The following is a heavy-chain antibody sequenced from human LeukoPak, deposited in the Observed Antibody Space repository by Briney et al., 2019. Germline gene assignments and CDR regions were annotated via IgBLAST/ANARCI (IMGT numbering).Heavy chain of an antibody. V-gene: IGHV3-30*02. CDR3: AKDRGWELELYYFDY. CDR2: IRHDGNRN. D-gene: IGHD4-23*01. CDR1: GFSFNNYG. Sequence: GGSLRLSCAASGFSFNNYGMHWVRQAPGKGLEGVAFIRHDGNRNSYADSVKGRFTISRDTSKNTLFLQMSNLRGEDTAVYYCAKDRGWELELYYFDYWGQGTLVTVSS. J-gene: IGHJ4*02.